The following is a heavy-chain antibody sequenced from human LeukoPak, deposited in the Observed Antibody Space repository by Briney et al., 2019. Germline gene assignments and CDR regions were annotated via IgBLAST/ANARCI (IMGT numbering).Heavy chain of an antibody. Sequence: PSETLSLTCAVYGGSFSGYYWSWIRQPPGKGLGWIGEINHSGSTNYNPSLKSRVTISVDTSKNQFSLKLSSVTAADTAVYYCARGAVHHDYWGQGTLVTVSS. CDR3: ARGAVHHDY. J-gene: IGHJ4*02. D-gene: IGHD1-1*01. V-gene: IGHV4-34*01. CDR2: INHSGST. CDR1: GGSFSGYY.